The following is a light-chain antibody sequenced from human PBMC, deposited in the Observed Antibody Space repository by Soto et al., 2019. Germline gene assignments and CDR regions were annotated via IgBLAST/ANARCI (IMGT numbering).Light chain of an antibody. V-gene: IGLV1-47*01. CDR2: RDN. J-gene: IGLJ1*01. CDR1: ISNIATNY. Sequence: QAVVTQPPSVSGTPGQRVTISCSGGISNIATNYVHWFQQLPGTAPKVLSNRDNQRPSGVPGRFSGSKSGTSASLAISGLRSEDEAEYYCAAWDDTVRSYVFGTGTKVTVL. CDR3: AAWDDTVRSYV.